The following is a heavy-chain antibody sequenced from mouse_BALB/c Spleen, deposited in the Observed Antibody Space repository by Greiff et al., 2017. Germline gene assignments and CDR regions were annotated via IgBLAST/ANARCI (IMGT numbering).Heavy chain of an antibody. CDR2: ISSGGSYT. D-gene: IGHD2-4*01. CDR1: GFTFSSYG. J-gene: IGHJ4*01. CDR3: ARQLYDYDPYYYAMDY. V-gene: IGHV5-6*01. Sequence: EVKLMESGGDLVKPGGSLKLSCAASGFTFSSYGMSWVRQTPDKRLEWVATISSGGSYTYYPDSVKGRFTISRDNAKNTLYLQMSSLKSEDTAMYYCARQLYDYDPYYYAMDYWGQGTSVTVSS.